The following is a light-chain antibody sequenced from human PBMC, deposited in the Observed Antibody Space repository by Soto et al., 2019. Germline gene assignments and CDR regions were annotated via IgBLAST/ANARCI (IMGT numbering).Light chain of an antibody. Sequence: DTVLTQSPATLSLSPGERATLSCRASQSVSSHFAWYQQKPGQAPRLVIYEGVNRAAGIPARFSGSGSGTDFTLTISSLEPEDFVVYYCQQRSKWPYTFGQGTKLEIK. CDR3: QQRSKWPYT. CDR2: EGV. V-gene: IGKV3-11*01. J-gene: IGKJ2*01. CDR1: QSVSSH.